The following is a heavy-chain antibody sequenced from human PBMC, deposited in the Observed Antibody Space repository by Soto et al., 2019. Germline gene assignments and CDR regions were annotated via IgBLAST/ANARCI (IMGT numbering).Heavy chain of an antibody. CDR3: ARGAGSYFRRVVGAFDI. J-gene: IGHJ3*02. D-gene: IGHD3-10*01. Sequence: EVQLVESGGGLAQPGGSLRLSCAASGFTFSSYWMTWVRQAPGKGLEWVANIKQDGSEKFYVDSVKGRFTISRDNAKNSLYMQMNSLRAEDTAVYYCARGAGSYFRRVVGAFDIWGQGTMVTVSS. V-gene: IGHV3-7*04. CDR2: IKQDGSEK. CDR1: GFTFSSYW.